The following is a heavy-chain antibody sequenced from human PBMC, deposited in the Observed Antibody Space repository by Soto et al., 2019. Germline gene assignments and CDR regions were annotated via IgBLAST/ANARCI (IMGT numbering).Heavy chain of an antibody. Sequence: GGSLRLSCAASGFTFSNAWMSWVRQALGKGLEWVARIKSKSDGGTPDYPAPVKGRFIISRDDSKATRYLQVNNLKTEDTAVYYCSTSANYYDTRRYRGYFDVWGRGTLVTVSS. V-gene: IGHV3-15*01. CDR3: STSANYYDTRRYRGYFDV. J-gene: IGHJ2*01. CDR1: GFTFSNAW. CDR2: IKSKSDGGTP. D-gene: IGHD3-22*01.